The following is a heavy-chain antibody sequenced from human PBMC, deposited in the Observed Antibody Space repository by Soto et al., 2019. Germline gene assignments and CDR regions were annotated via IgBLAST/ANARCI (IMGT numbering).Heavy chain of an antibody. J-gene: IGHJ4*02. V-gene: IGHV3-73*01. CDR2: IRSKTNSYAT. CDR1: GFTFGGSA. Sequence: RRLSCAASGFTFGGSAMHWVRQASGKGLEWVGHIRSKTNSYATAYAESVKGRFTISRDASMNTASLQMNSLKTEDTAVYFCTRQTDAVQWLVVPTDYNFDYWGQGTLVTVSS. CDR3: TRQTDAVQWLVVPTDYNFDY. D-gene: IGHD6-19*01.